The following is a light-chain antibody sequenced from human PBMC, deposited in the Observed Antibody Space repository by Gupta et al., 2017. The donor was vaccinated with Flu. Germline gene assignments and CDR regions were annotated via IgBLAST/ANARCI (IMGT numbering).Light chain of an antibody. J-gene: IGLJ3*02. CDR1: TLREYY. CDR3: NGRDDTVDQWV. CDR2: GQN. V-gene: IGLV3-19*01. Sequence: GQTVRITCQGDTLREYYESWYQQKAGQAPVLVFYGQNNRPSGIPGRFSGSTSGNTASLTITGAQAEDEADYYCNGRDDTVDQWVFGGGTKLTVL.